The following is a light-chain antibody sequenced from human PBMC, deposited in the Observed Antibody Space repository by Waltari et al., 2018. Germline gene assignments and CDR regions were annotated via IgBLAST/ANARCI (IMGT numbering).Light chain of an antibody. CDR2: EGS. CDR1: SSYVGSYNL. CDR3: CSYAGSSTWV. Sequence: QSALTQPAYVSGSPGQSITISCTATSSYVGSYNLVAGYKQHPGKAPKLMIYEGSKRPSGVSNRVSGSKSGNTASLTISGLQAEDEADYYCCSYAGSSTWVFGGGTKLTVL. J-gene: IGLJ3*02. V-gene: IGLV2-23*01.